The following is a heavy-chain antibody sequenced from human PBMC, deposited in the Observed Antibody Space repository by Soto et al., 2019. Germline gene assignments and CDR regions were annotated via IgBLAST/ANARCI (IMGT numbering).Heavy chain of an antibody. Sequence: QVQLVESGGGVVQPGRSLRLSCAASGFAFSGYGMHWVRQAPGKGLEWVALIWYDGGNKYYTDSVKGRFTISRDNSNNTLYLQMNSLRAEDTAVYFCARDTTGGGWTSGGFDYWGQGTLVTVSS. D-gene: IGHD6-19*01. CDR2: IWYDGGNK. V-gene: IGHV3-33*01. CDR3: ARDTTGGGWTSGGFDY. J-gene: IGHJ4*02. CDR1: GFAFSGYG.